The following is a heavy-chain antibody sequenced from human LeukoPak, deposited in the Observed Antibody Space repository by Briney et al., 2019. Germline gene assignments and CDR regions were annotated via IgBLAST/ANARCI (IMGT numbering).Heavy chain of an antibody. CDR2: IYYSGST. D-gene: IGHD6-13*01. V-gene: IGHV4-59*01. CDR3: AKDLASSSGFDY. CDR1: GGSISSYY. J-gene: IGHJ4*02. Sequence: PSETLSLTCTVSGGSISSYYWSWIRQPPGKGLEWIGYIYYSGSTNYNPSLKSRVTISVDTSKNQFSLNLRSVTAADTAVYYCAKDLASSSGFDYWGQGTLVTVSS.